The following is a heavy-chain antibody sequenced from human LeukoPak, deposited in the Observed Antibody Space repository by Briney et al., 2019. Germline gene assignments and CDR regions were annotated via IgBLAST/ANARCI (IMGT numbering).Heavy chain of an antibody. J-gene: IGHJ5*02. Sequence: SETLSLTCTVSGGSISSYYWSWIRQPPGKGLEWIGYIYTSGSTNYNPSLKSRVTISVDTSKNQFSLKLTSVTAADTAVYYCARDSKSSSWYWFDPWGQGTLVTVSS. CDR1: GGSISSYY. V-gene: IGHV4-4*08. D-gene: IGHD6-13*01. CDR2: IYTSGST. CDR3: ARDSKSSSWYWFDP.